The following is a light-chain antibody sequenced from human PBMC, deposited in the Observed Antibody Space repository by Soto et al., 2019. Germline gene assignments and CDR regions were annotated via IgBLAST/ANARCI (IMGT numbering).Light chain of an antibody. CDR2: GAS. CDR3: QQYGSSSIT. J-gene: IGKJ5*01. V-gene: IGKV3-20*01. Sequence: EIVMTQSPATLSVSPGERATLSCRASQSVSSNLAWYQQKPGRAPRLLIYGASSRATGIPDRFSGSGSGTDFTLTISRLEPEDFAVYYCQQYGSSSITFGQGTRLEIK. CDR1: QSVSSN.